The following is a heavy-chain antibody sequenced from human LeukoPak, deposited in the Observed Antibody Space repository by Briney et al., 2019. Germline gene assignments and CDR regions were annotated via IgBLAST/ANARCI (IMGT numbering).Heavy chain of an antibody. V-gene: IGHV4-59*01. D-gene: IGHD6-13*01. CDR1: GGSFSSYY. J-gene: IGHJ4*02. CDR2: IYSSGST. CDR3: ARGGRIAAAGFDY. Sequence: SETLSLTCAVYGGSFSSYYWSWIRQPPGKGLEWIGYIYSSGSTNYNPSLKSRVTISVDTSKNQFSLKLSSVTAADTAVYYCARGGRIAAAGFDYWGQGTLVTVSS.